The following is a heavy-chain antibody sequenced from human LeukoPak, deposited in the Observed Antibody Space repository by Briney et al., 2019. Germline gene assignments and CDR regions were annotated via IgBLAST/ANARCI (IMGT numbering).Heavy chain of an antibody. CDR3: ARATYDSSGYYFVVGY. V-gene: IGHV4-31*03. CDR2: IYYSGST. J-gene: IGHJ4*02. CDR1: GGSISSGGYY. Sequence: KSSETLSLTCTVSGGSISSGGYYWSWIRQHPGKGLEWIGYIYYSGSTYYNPSLKSRVTISVDTSKNQFSLKLSSVTAADTAVYYCARATYDSSGYYFVVGYWDQGTLVTVSS. D-gene: IGHD3-22*01.